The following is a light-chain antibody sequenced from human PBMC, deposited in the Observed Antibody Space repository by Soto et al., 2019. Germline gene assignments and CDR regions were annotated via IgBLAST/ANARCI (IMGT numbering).Light chain of an antibody. V-gene: IGKV3-20*01. CDR2: GAS. Sequence: EIVLSQSPATLSLSPGERATLSCRASQTITPTFLAWYQQKPGQAPRLLIYGASSRATDIPDRFSGSGSGTDFNLTISKLEPEDFAVYYCQQFGVSPTFGGGTKVDI. CDR3: QQFGVSPT. CDR1: QTITPTF. J-gene: IGKJ4*01.